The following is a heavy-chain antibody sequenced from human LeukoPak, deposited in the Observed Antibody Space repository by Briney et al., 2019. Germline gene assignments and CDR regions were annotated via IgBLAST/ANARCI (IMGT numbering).Heavy chain of an antibody. CDR3: ARERDFYDSSGSPSY. V-gene: IGHV4-39*07. CDR2: IYYSGST. Sequence: SETLSLTCTVSGGSISSSSYYWGWIRQPPGKGLEWIGSIYYSGSTYYNPSLKSRVTISVDTSKNQFSLKVRSVTAADTAVYYCARERDFYDSSGSPSYWGQGTLVTVSS. D-gene: IGHD3-22*01. J-gene: IGHJ4*02. CDR1: GGSISSSSYY.